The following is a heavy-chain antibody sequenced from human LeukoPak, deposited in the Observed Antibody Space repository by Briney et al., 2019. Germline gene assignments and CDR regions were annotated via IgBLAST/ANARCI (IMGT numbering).Heavy chain of an antibody. V-gene: IGHV6-1*01. CDR2: TYYRSKWYN. J-gene: IGHJ6*02. CDR1: GDSVSSNSAA. Sequence: SQTLSLTCAIFGDSVSSNSAAWNWIRQSPSRGLEWLGRTYYRSKWYNDYAVSVKSRITINPDTSKNQFSLQLNSVTPEDTAVYYCARVEYDSSGYYYYGMDVWGQGTTVTVSS. D-gene: IGHD3-22*01. CDR3: ARVEYDSSGYYYYGMDV.